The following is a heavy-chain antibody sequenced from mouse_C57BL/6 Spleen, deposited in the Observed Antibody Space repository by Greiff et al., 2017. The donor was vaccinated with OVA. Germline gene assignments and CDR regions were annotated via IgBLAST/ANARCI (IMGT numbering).Heavy chain of an antibody. CDR2: ILPGSGST. Sequence: QVQLQQSGAELMKPGASVQLSCKATGYTFTGYWLEWVKQRPGHGLEWIGEILPGSGSTNYNEKFKGKATFTAETSSNTSYMQRSSLTTEVSAIYYCARSRYYGSGGYFDVWGTGTTVTVSS. J-gene: IGHJ1*03. CDR1: GYTFTGYW. CDR3: ARSRYYGSGGYFDV. D-gene: IGHD1-1*01. V-gene: IGHV1-9*01.